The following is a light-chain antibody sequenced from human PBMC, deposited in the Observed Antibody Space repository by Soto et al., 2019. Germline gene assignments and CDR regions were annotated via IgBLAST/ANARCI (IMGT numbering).Light chain of an antibody. Sequence: EIVMTQSPATLSVSPGERATLSCRASQSVSSNLAWYQQRPGQAPRLLIYDASTRASGIPANLSGSGSGTEFTLTNSSLQAQEVAFYYCQQYHNGTPFRFGQGTMLEIK. CDR3: QQYHNGTPFR. CDR1: QSVSSN. CDR2: DAS. V-gene: IGKV3-15*01. J-gene: IGKJ2*03.